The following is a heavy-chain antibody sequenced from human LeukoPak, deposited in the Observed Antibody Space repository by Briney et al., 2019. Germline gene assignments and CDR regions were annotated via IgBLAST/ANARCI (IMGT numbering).Heavy chain of an antibody. CDR2: LYYSGSP. CDR1: VGSISSSSYY. Sequence: SETLSLTCTVSVGSISSSSYYWGWIRQPPGKGLEWIGSLYYSGSPYYNPSLKSRVTISVDTSKNHFSLKLNSVTAADTAVYYCARRLKTAVAEYYFDYWGQGTLVTVSS. CDR3: ARRLKTAVAEYYFDY. V-gene: IGHV4-39*02. D-gene: IGHD6-19*01. J-gene: IGHJ4*02.